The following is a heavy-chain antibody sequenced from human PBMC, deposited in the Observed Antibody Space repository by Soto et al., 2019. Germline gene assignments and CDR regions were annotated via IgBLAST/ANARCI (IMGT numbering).Heavy chain of an antibody. CDR2: IYYSGST. Sequence: PSETLSLTCTVSGGSISSYYWSWIRQPPGKGLEWIGYIYYSGSTNYNPSLKSRVTISVDTSKNQFSLKLSSVTAADTAVYYCARHGRTYYYYYMDVWGKGTTVTVSS. CDR1: GGSISSYY. V-gene: IGHV4-59*08. J-gene: IGHJ6*03. D-gene: IGHD1-26*01. CDR3: ARHGRTYYYYYMDV.